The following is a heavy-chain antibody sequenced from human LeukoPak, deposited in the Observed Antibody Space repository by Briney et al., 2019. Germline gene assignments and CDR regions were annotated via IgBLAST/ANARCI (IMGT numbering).Heavy chain of an antibody. V-gene: IGHV3-30*02. J-gene: IGHJ5*02. CDR1: GFTFSSYG. CDR2: IRYDGSNK. D-gene: IGHD1-26*01. Sequence: GALRLSCAASGFTFSSYGMHWVRQAPGKGLEWVAFIRYDGSNKYYADSVKGRFTISRDNSKNTLYLQMNSLRAEDTAVYYCAKDYEELDGGTWFDPWGQGTLVTVSS. CDR3: AKDYEELDGGTWFDP.